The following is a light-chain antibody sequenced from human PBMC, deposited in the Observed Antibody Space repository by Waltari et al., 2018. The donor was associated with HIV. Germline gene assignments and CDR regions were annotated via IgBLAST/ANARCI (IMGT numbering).Light chain of an antibody. CDR2: EDN. CDR1: SGSVASTY. CDR3: QSYDSRNHVV. V-gene: IGLV6-57*01. J-gene: IGLJ2*01. Sequence: FMLTQPHSVSESPGKTVTISCTRSSGSVASTYVQWYQQRPGSSPTTGIYEDNQRPSGVPDRFSGSIDSSSNSASLTISGLKTEDEADYYCQSYDSRNHVVFGGGTKLTVL.